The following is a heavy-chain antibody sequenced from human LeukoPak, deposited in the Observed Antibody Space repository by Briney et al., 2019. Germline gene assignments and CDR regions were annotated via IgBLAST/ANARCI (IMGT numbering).Heavy chain of an antibody. V-gene: IGHV3-23*01. CDR3: AKGPNLGATLNY. Sequence: GGPLRLSCAASGFTFSSYAMSWVRQAPGKGLEWVSTISGSGGSTNYADSAKGRFTISRDNSKNTPYLQMNSLRAEDTAVYYCAKGPNLGATLNYWGQGTLVTVSS. CDR1: GFTFSSYA. J-gene: IGHJ4*02. D-gene: IGHD1-26*01. CDR2: ISGSGGST.